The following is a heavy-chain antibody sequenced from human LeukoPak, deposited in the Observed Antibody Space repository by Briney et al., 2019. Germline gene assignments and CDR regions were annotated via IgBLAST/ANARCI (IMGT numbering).Heavy chain of an antibody. CDR1: GFTFSSYW. V-gene: IGHV3-7*01. J-gene: IGHJ4*02. CDR3: ARDAGGYGFYGDY. D-gene: IGHD5-18*01. CDR2: IKQDGSEN. Sequence: PGGSLRLSCAASGFTFSSYWMSWVRQAPGKGLEWVANIKQDGSENYYVDSVKGRFTISRDNAKNSLYLQMNSLRAEDTAVYYCARDAGGYGFYGDYWGQGTLVTVSS.